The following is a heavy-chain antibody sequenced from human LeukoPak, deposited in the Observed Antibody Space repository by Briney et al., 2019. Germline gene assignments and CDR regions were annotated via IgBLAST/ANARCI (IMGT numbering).Heavy chain of an antibody. CDR2: IYHSGST. CDR3: ARAMYYDFWSGYPNFDY. Sequence: SSETLSLTCAVSGYSISSGYYWGWIRQPPGKGLEWIGSIYHSGSTYYNPSLKSRVTISVDTSKNQSSLKLSSVTAADTAVYYCARAMYYDFWSGYPNFDYWGQGTLVTVSS. D-gene: IGHD3-3*01. V-gene: IGHV4-38-2*01. CDR1: GYSISSGYY. J-gene: IGHJ4*02.